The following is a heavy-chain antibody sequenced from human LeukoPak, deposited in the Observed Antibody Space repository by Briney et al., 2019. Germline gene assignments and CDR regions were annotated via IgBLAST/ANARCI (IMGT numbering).Heavy chain of an antibody. CDR1: GFTFSSYG. CDR3: ANFVEHSSSSDY. Sequence: PGGSLRLSYAASGFTFSSYGMHWVRQAPGKGLEWVAVIWYDGSNKYYADSVKGRFTISRDNSKNTLYLQMNSLRAEVTAVYYCANFVEHSSSSDYWGQGTLVTVSS. V-gene: IGHV3-33*06. J-gene: IGHJ4*02. D-gene: IGHD6-6*01. CDR2: IWYDGSNK.